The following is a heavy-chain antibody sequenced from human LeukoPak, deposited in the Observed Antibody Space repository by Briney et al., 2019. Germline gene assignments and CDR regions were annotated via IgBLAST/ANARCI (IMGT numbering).Heavy chain of an antibody. V-gene: IGHV3-23*01. CDR3: ADLVVINAYSVDY. CDR1: GFTFSSYA. D-gene: IGHD3-22*01. J-gene: IGHJ4*02. Sequence: PGGSLRLSCAASGFTFSSYAMSCVRQAPGKGLEWVPAISGSGGSTYYADSVKGRFTISRDNSKNTLYLQMNSLRAEDTAVYYCADLVVINAYSVDYWGQGTLVTVSS. CDR2: ISGSGGST.